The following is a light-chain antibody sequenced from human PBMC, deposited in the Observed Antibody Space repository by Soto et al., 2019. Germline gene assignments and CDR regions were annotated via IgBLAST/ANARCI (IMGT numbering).Light chain of an antibody. CDR3: QQYNSYSYT. J-gene: IGKJ2*01. V-gene: IGKV1-5*03. CDR2: KAS. Sequence: DIPMTQSPSTLSASVGDRGTIACRASQSISSYLAWYQQKPGKAPNLLIYKASKLASGVPSRFTGGGSGTDFTLTINSLQPDDSATYFCQQYNSYSYTFGQGTKLEIK. CDR1: QSISSY.